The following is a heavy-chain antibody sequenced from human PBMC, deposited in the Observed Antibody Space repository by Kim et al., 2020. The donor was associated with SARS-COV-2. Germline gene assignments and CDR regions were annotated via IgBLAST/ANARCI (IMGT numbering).Heavy chain of an antibody. CDR2: IYPGDSDT. CDR3: ARQNQRRSGSNYGMDV. CDR1: GYSFTSYW. D-gene: IGHD5-12*01. J-gene: IGHJ6*02. V-gene: IGHV5-51*01. Sequence: GESLKISCKGSGYSFTSYWIGWVRQMPGKGLEWMGIIYPGDSDTRYSPSFQGQVTISADKSISTAYLQWSSLKASDTAMYYCARQNQRRSGSNYGMDVWGQGTTVTVSS.